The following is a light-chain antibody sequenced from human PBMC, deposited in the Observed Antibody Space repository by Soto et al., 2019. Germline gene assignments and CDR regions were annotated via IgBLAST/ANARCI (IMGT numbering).Light chain of an antibody. CDR2: EGS. CDR3: CSYAGRWV. CDR1: SSDVGSYNL. Sequence: QSALTQPASVSGSPGQSITISCTGTSSDVGSYNLVSCYQQHPGKAPKLMIYEGSKRPSGVSNRFSGSKYGNTASLTISGLQAEDEADYYCCSYAGRWVFGGGTKVTVL. J-gene: IGLJ2*01. V-gene: IGLV2-23*01.